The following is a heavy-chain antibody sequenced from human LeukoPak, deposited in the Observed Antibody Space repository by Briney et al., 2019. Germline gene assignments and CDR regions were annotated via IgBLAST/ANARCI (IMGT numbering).Heavy chain of an antibody. J-gene: IGHJ4*02. CDR3: ASSSRVAAAGPIDY. D-gene: IGHD6-13*01. Sequence: SETLSLTCTVSGGSVSGDGYYWSWIRQSPGKGLESIGYIFYSGSTNYNPSLKSRVTISVDTSKNQFSLKLSSVTAADTAVYYCASSSRVAAAGPIDYWGQGTLVTVSS. CDR1: GGSVSGDGYY. V-gene: IGHV4-61*08. CDR2: IFYSGST.